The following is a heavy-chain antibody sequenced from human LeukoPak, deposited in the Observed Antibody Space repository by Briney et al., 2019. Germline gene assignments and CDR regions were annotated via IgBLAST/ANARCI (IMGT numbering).Heavy chain of an antibody. J-gene: IGHJ4*02. CDR1: GGTFSSYA. CDR3: ASGTTDIVVVPATLRNYYFDY. CDR2: IIPIFGTA. V-gene: IGHV1-69*05. D-gene: IGHD2-2*01. Sequence: SVKVSCKASGGTFSSYAISWVRQAPGQGLEWMGGIIPIFGTANYAQKFQGRVTITTDKSTSTAYMELSSLRSEDTAVYYCASGTTDIVVVPATLRNYYFDYWGQGTLVTVSS.